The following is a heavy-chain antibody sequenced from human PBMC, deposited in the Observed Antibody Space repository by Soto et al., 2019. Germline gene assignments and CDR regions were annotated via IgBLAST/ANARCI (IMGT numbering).Heavy chain of an antibody. V-gene: IGHV3-23*01. CDR3: ARDGQYRTDGFDI. CDR1: GFTYSSHG. CDR2: LSRGGGST. D-gene: IGHD5-12*01. Sequence: EAQLLESGGELIQPGGSLRLSCAASGFTYSSHGMSWVRQAPGKGLEWIAGLSRGGGSTYYADSVKGRFTISRDNSKNTLDLIRNSLRVEDTARYYCARDGQYRTDGFDIWGQGTMVTVSS. J-gene: IGHJ3*02.